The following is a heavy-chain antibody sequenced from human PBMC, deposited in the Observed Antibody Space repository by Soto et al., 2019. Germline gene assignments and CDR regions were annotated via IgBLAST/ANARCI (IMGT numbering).Heavy chain of an antibody. CDR1: GFTFSTNW. D-gene: IGHD3-3*01. V-gene: IGHV3-23*01. CDR3: AKDCPHYDFWSGPPLVYYYYGMDV. J-gene: IGHJ6*02. Sequence: GGSLRLSCAASGFTFSTNWMHWVRQVPGKGLEWVSAISGSGGSTYYADSVKGRFTISRDNSKNTLYLQMNSLRAEDTAVYYCAKDCPHYDFWSGPPLVYYYYGMDVWGQGTTVTVSS. CDR2: ISGSGGST.